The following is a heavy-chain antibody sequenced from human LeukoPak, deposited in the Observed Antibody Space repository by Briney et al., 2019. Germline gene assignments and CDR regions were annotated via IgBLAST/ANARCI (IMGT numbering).Heavy chain of an antibody. D-gene: IGHD3-3*01. CDR2: IRYDGSNK. CDR1: GFTFSSYG. V-gene: IGHV3-30*02. J-gene: IGHJ4*02. Sequence: GGSLRLSCAASGFTFSSYGMHWVRQAPGKGLEWVAFIRYDGSNKYYADSVKGRFTISRDNSKNTLYLRMNSLRAEDTAVYYCAKETPHSLRSNPFDYWGQGTLVTVSS. CDR3: AKETPHSLRSNPFDY.